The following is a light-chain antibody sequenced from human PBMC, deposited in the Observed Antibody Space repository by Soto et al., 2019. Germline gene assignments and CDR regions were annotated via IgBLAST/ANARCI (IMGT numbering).Light chain of an antibody. J-gene: IGLJ3*02. CDR2: AVS. V-gene: IGLV2-14*01. CDR3: SSYRADSTLWV. Sequence: QSALTQPASVSGSPGQSITISCTGTASDVGNYNYVSWYQQYPGKAPKLMIYAVSNRPSGVSNRFSGSKSGNTASLTISGLQAEDEADYYCSSYRADSTLWVFGGGTKLTVL. CDR1: ASDVGNYNY.